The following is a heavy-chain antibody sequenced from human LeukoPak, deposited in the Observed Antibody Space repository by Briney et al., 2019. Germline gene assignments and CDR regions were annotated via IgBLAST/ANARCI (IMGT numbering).Heavy chain of an antibody. CDR1: GGTFSSYA. V-gene: IGHV1-69*04. D-gene: IGHD5-18*01. CDR2: IIPILGIA. J-gene: IGHJ6*02. Sequence: ASVKVSCKASGGTFSSYAISWVRQAPGQGPEWMGRIIPILGIANYAQKFQGRVTITADKSTSTAYMELSSLRSEDTAVYYCARDSPAAAGTAVSVDTAMVGNYYYGMDVWGQGTTVTVSS. CDR3: ARDSPAAAGTAVSVDTAMVGNYYYGMDV.